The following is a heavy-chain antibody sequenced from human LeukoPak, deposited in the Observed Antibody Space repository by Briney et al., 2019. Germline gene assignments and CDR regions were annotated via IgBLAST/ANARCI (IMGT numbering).Heavy chain of an antibody. CDR3: ARGRKYGRDGHNIDY. CDR1: GYTFTSYD. J-gene: IGHJ4*02. D-gene: IGHD5-24*01. Sequence: ASVKVSCKASGYTFTSYDINWVRQATGQGLEWMGWMNPNSGNTGYAQRCQGRVTITRNTSISTAYMELSSLRSEDTAVYYCARGRKYGRDGHNIDYWGQGTLVTVSS. V-gene: IGHV1-8*03. CDR2: MNPNSGNT.